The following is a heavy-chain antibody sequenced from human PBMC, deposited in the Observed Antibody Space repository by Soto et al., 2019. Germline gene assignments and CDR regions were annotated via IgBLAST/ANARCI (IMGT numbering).Heavy chain of an antibody. CDR2: ISYDGRNK. CDR1: GFTFSSSA. D-gene: IGHD3-3*01. V-gene: IGHV3-30*04. J-gene: IGHJ4*02. Sequence: VQLVESGGGVVQPGRSLRLSCAASGFTFSSSAMHWVRQAPGKGLEWVAVISYDGRNKYYADSVKGRFTISRDNSKNTLYVQMNSLRAEDTAVYYCAREIERLLGYWGQGTLVTVSS. CDR3: AREIERLLGY.